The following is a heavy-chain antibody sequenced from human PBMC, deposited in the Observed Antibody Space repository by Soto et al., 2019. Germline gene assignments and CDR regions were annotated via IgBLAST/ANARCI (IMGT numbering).Heavy chain of an antibody. J-gene: IGHJ4*02. CDR1: GGSISSGDYY. Sequence: SETLSLTCTVSGGSISSGDYYWSWIRQPPGKGLEWIGYIYYSGSTYYNPSLKSRVTISVDTSKNQFSLKLSSVTAADTAVYYCARVRGAYYYDSSGYHLPELSFDYWAQGTLVTVSS. D-gene: IGHD3-22*01. CDR3: ARVRGAYYYDSSGYHLPELSFDY. CDR2: IYYSGST. V-gene: IGHV4-30-4*01.